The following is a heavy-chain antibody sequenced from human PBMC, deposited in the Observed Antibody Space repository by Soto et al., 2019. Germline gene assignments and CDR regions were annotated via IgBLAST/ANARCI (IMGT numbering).Heavy chain of an antibody. CDR3: ASGVRAVACARVADIYGVDV. V-gene: IGHV1-18*01. CDR2: ISAYNGNT. CDR1: GYTFTSYG. Sequence: QVKLVQSGAEVKKPGASVKVSCKASGYTFTSYGISWVRQAPGQGLEWMGWISAYNGNTNYAQKLQGRVTITTDTATSTAYMVLRSRRSDDTAGYSSASGVRAVACARVADIYGVDVWAHVTTVTVAS. D-gene: IGHD6-19*01. J-gene: IGHJ6*02.